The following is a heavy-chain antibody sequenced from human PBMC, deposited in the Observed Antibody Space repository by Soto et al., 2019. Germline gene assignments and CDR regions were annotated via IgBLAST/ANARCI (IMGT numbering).Heavy chain of an antibody. CDR2: IYYSEST. Sequence: QVQLQESGPALVKPSQTLSLTCTVSGGSISSGGYYWSWIRQHPGKGLEWIGYIYYSESTYYNPSLKSRVTISVDTSKNQFFRKLSSVTAADTAVYYCARNPVDYYYYVMDVWGQGTTVTVSS. CDR1: GGSISSGGYY. V-gene: IGHV4-31*03. CDR3: ARNPVDYYYYVMDV. J-gene: IGHJ6*02.